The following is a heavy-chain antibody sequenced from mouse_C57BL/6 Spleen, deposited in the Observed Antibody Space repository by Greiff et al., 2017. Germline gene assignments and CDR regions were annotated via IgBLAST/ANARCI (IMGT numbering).Heavy chain of an antibody. V-gene: IGHV5-4*01. J-gene: IGHJ4*01. CDR3: ARDSYYGNSYYAMDY. CDR2: ISDGGSYT. Sequence: EVKLMESGGGLVKPGGSLKLSCAASGFTFSSYAMSWVRQTPEKRLEWVATISDGGSYTYYPDNVKGRFTISRDNAKNNLYLQMSHLKSEDTAMYYCARDSYYGNSYYAMDYWGQGTSVTVSS. CDR1: GFTFSSYA. D-gene: IGHD2-10*01.